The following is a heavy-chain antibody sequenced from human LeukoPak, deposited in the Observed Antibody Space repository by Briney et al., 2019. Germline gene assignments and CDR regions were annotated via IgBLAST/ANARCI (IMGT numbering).Heavy chain of an antibody. V-gene: IGHV4-30-4*01. CDR2: IYYSGST. J-gene: IGHJ6*02. CDR3: ARVRYFDWLGGMDV. CDR1: GGSISSGDYY. D-gene: IGHD3-9*01. Sequence: SQTLSLTCTVSGGSISSGDYYWSWIRQPPGKALKWIGYIYYSGSTYYNPSLKSRVTISVDTSKNQFSLKLSSVTAADTAVYYCARVRYFDWLGGMDVWGQGTTVTVSS.